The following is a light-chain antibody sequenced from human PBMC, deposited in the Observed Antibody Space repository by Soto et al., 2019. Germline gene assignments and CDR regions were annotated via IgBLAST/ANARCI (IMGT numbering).Light chain of an antibody. V-gene: IGLV2-18*02. Sequence: QSVLTQPPSVSGSPGQSVTISCTGTSSDVGTYNRVSWYQQPPGTAPKLMIYEVKIRPSGVPDRFSGSKSGNTASLTISGLQAEDEADYYSTSYTSRDTVVFGGGTKLTVL. CDR1: SSDVGTYNR. CDR3: TSYTSRDTVV. J-gene: IGLJ2*01. CDR2: EVK.